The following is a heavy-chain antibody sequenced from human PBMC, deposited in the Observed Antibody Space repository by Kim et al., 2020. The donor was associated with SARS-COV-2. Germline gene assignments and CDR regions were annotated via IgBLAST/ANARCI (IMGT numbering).Heavy chain of an antibody. CDR1: GYTFNSYY. J-gene: IGHJ4*02. CDR3: ARGWDYMVRGVMRY. Sequence: ASVKVSCKASGYTFNSYYMNLVRQDPGQGLEWMGWINTNTGNPTHAQGFTGRFVFSLDTSVSTAYLQISSLKAEDTAVYYCARGWDYMVRGVMRYWGQGTLVAVCS. V-gene: IGHV7-4-1*02. D-gene: IGHD3-10*01. CDR2: INTNTGNP.